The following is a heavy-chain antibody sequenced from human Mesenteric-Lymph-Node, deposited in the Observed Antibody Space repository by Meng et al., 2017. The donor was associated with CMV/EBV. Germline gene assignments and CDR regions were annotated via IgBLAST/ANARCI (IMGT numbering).Heavy chain of an antibody. J-gene: IGHJ4*02. CDR1: GFTFSSYS. D-gene: IGHD6-19*01. CDR2: ISSSSSTI. Sequence: GESLKISCAASGFTFSSYSMNWVRQAPGKGLEWVSYISSSSSTIYYADSVKGRFTISRDNAKNSLYLQMNSLRAEDTALYYCARGKDRIAVAGGSLDYWAQGTLVTVSS. V-gene: IGHV3-48*04. CDR3: ARGKDRIAVAGGSLDY.